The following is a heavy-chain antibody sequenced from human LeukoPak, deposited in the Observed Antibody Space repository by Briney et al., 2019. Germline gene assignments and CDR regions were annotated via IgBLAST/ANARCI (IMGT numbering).Heavy chain of an antibody. CDR1: GFTFSNYW. CDR3: ARDTVEYSNADY. J-gene: IGHJ4*02. Sequence: GGSLRLSCEGSGFTFSNYWMGWVRQAPGKGLQWVANIKTDGSEKYYVDSVKGRFTISRDNAKNSLYLQMNSLRAEDTAVYYCARDTVEYSNADYWGQGTLVTVSS. CDR2: IKTDGSEK. V-gene: IGHV3-7*01. D-gene: IGHD6-6*01.